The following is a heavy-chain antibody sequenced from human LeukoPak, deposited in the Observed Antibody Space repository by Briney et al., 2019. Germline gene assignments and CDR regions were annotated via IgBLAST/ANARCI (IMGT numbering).Heavy chain of an antibody. CDR2: ISYDGSNK. D-gene: IGHD6-13*01. V-gene: IGHV3-30*18. CDR1: GFTFSSYG. CDR3: AKDGSIAAAGVYYYYGMDV. J-gene: IGHJ6*02. Sequence: GSLRLSCVASGFTFSSYGMHWVRQAPGKGLEWVAVISYDGSNKYYADSLKGRFTISRDNSKNTLYLQMNSLRAEDTAVYYCAKDGSIAAAGVYYYYGMDVWGQGTTVTVSS.